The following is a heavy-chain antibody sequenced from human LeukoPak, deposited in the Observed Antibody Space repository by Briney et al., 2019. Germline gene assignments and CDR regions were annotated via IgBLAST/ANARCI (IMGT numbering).Heavy chain of an antibody. Sequence: SGGSLRLSCAASGFTFSSYAMHWVRQAPGKGLEWVAVISYDGSNKYYADSVKGRFTISRDNSKNTLYLQMNSLRAEDTAVYYCAKEGRRLWRSAPNWFDPWGQGTLVTVSS. CDR1: GFTFSSYA. V-gene: IGHV3-30*04. CDR2: ISYDGSNK. J-gene: IGHJ5*02. CDR3: AKEGRRLWRSAPNWFDP. D-gene: IGHD2-21*01.